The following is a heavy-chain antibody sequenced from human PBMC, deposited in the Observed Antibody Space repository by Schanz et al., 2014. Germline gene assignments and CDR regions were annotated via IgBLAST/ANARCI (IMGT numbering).Heavy chain of an antibody. CDR3: ARDGGRDGYNLAFDV. CDR1: GFTFSVYW. J-gene: IGHJ3*01. Sequence: EVQLVESGGGLVQPGGSLRLSCAASGFTFSVYWMHWVRQPPGEGLVSVSRISGDGTTTSYADSVKGRFTISRDNAKNTLYLQMSSLRAEDTAVYFCARDGGRDGYNLAFDVWGQGTLVTVSS. V-gene: IGHV3-74*01. D-gene: IGHD5-12*01. CDR2: ISGDGTTT.